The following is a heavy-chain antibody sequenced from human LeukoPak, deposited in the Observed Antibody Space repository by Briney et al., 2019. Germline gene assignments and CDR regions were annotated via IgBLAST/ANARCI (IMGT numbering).Heavy chain of an antibody. CDR3: ARVITIFGVVITGWFDP. J-gene: IGHJ5*02. D-gene: IGHD3-3*01. Sequence: ASVKVSCKASGYTFTSYGLSWVRQAPGQGLEWMGWISTYNGNTNYAQKLQGRVTMTTDTSTSTAYMELRSLRSDDTAVYYCARVITIFGVVITGWFDPWGQGTLVTVSS. V-gene: IGHV1-18*01. CDR2: ISTYNGNT. CDR1: GYTFTSYG.